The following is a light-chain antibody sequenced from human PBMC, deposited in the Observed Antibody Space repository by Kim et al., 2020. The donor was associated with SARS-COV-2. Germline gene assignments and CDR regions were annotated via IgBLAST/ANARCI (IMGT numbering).Light chain of an antibody. CDR1: SSDVGGYDY. V-gene: IGLV2-11*01. J-gene: IGLJ1*01. Sequence: QSALTQPRSVSGSPGQSVTISCTGTSSDVGGYDYVSWYQHHPDKAPTLLIYDVTKRPSGVPDRFSGSKSGDTASLTSSGLKAEDEADYHCYSYPRVVGTGTKVTVL. CDR3: YSYPRV. CDR2: DVT.